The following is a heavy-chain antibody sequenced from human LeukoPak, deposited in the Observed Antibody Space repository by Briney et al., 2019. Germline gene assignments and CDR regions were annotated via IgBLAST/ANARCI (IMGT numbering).Heavy chain of an antibody. CDR2: IYYSGST. CDR3: ARRLRSRGPFDY. Sequence: ETLSLTCTVSGGSISSYYWSWIRQPPGKGLEWIGYIYYSGSTNYNPSLKSRVTISVDTSKNQFSLKLSSVTAADAAVYYCARRLRSRGPFDYWGQGTLVTVSS. J-gene: IGHJ4*02. V-gene: IGHV4-59*08. CDR1: GGSISSYY.